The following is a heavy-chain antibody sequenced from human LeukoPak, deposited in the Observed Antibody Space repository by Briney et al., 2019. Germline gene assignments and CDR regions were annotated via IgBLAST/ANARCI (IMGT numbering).Heavy chain of an antibody. CDR1: GGSFSGYY. D-gene: IGHD1-26*01. CDR2: INHSGST. V-gene: IGHV4-34*01. CDR3: ARVTAPQSIVGATIDY. Sequence: SETLSLTCAVYGGSFSGYYWSWIRQPPGKGLEWIGEINHSGSTNYNPSLKSRVTISVDTSKNQFSLKLSSVTAADTAVYYCARVTAPQSIVGATIDYWGQGTLVTVSS. J-gene: IGHJ4*02.